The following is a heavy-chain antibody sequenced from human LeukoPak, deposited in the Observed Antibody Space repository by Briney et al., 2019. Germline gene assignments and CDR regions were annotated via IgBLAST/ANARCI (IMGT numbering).Heavy chain of an antibody. J-gene: IGHJ4*02. V-gene: IGHV1-3*01. CDR3: ARAVERWLQFFDY. CDR1: GYTFTSYA. CDR2: INAGNGNT. D-gene: IGHD5-24*01. Sequence: ASVKVSCKASGYTFTSYAMHWARQAPGQRLEWMGWINAGNGNTKYSQKFQGRVTMTRDTSTSTVYMELSSLRSEDTAVYYCARAVERWLQFFDYWGQGTLVTVSS.